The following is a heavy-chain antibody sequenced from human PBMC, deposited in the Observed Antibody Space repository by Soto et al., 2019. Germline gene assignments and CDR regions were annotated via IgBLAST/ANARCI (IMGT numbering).Heavy chain of an antibody. J-gene: IGHJ4*02. D-gene: IGHD6-19*01. Sequence: QVQLVQSGAEVKKPGASVKVSCKASGYTFTSYGISWVRQAPGQGLEWMGWISAYNGNTNYAQKLQGRVTMTTDTATSTAYMELRSLRSDDTAVYYWARDRARPTSSGWPLRLDFWGQGTLVTVSS. CDR3: ARDRARPTSSGWPLRLDF. CDR2: ISAYNGNT. CDR1: GYTFTSYG. V-gene: IGHV1-18*01.